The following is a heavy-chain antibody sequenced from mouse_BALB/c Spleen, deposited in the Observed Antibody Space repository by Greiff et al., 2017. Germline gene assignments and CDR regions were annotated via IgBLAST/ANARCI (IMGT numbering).Heavy chain of an antibody. D-gene: IGHD2-4*01. CDR3: AREGYDYDYFDY. V-gene: IGHV5-6-5*01. Sequence: DVKLVESGGGLVKPGGSLKLSCAASGFTFSSYAMSWVRQTPEKRLEWVASISSGGSTYYPDSVKGRFTISRDNARNILYLQMSSLRSEDTAMYYCAREGYDYDYFDYWGQGTTLTVSS. CDR1: GFTFSSYA. J-gene: IGHJ2*01. CDR2: ISSGGST.